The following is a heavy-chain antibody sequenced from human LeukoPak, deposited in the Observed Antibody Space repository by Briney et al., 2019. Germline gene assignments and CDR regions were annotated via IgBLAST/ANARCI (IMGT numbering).Heavy chain of an antibody. D-gene: IGHD3-10*01. V-gene: IGHV3-53*01. CDR3: AKDRDPYDYGSGSYYNGVFDY. CDR2: IYSGGST. CDR1: GFTVSSNY. J-gene: IGHJ4*02. Sequence: GGSLRLSCAASGFTVSSNYMSWARQAPGKGLEWVSVIYSGGSTYYADSVKGRFTISRDNSKNTLYLQMNSLRAEDTAVYYCAKDRDPYDYGSGSYYNGVFDYWGQGTLVTVSS.